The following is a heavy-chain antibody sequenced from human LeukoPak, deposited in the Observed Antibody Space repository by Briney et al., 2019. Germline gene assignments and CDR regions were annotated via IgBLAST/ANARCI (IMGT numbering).Heavy chain of an antibody. CDR1: GGSFSSYY. V-gene: IGHV4-59*12. J-gene: IGHJ4*02. D-gene: IGHD3-3*01. CDR2: IYYSGST. CDR3: ARDGNYDFWSGFSRYFDY. Sequence: SETLSLTCTVSGGSFSSYYWTWIRQPPGKGLEWIGSIYYSGSTYYNPSLKSRVTISVDTSKNQFSLKLSSVTAADTAVYYCARDGNYDFWSGFSRYFDYWGQGTLVTVSS.